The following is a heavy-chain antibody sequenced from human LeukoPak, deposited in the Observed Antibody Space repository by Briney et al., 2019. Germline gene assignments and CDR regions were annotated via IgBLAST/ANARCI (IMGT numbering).Heavy chain of an antibody. V-gene: IGHV3-30*03. CDR3: AREGYYGSGSPPSLYFDY. CDR1: GFSFSNYW. CDR2: TSSDLNVK. Sequence: GGSLRLSCAASGFSFSNYWMNWVRQAPGKGLEWVAVTSSDLNVKLYADSVKGRFTISRDNSRSTLYLQMNSLRPEDTAIYYCAREGYYGSGSPPSLYFDYWGQGTLVTVSS. D-gene: IGHD3-10*01. J-gene: IGHJ4*02.